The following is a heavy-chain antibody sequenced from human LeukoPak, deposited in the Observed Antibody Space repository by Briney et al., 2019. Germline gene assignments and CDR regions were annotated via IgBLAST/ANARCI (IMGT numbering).Heavy chain of an antibody. CDR2: IYYSGST. Sequence: SETLSLTCTVSGGSISSYYWSWIRQPPGKGLEWIGYIYYSGSTNYNPSLKSRVTISVDTSKNQFSLKLSSVTAADTAVYYCARVGTCSSTSCYHDAFDIWGQGTMVTVSS. V-gene: IGHV4-59*01. D-gene: IGHD2-2*01. CDR3: ARVGTCSSTSCYHDAFDI. CDR1: GGSISSYY. J-gene: IGHJ3*02.